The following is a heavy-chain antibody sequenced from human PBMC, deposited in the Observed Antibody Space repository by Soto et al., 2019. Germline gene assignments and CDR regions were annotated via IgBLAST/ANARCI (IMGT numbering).Heavy chain of an antibody. Sequence: QVQLVESGGGLVKPGGSLRLSCAASGFTFSDYYMTWIRQAPGKGLECVAFISSSGSYTNYAYSVQGRFTISRDNDKNSLFLEMNSLRAEDTATYYCSRGPSGGTYFWGQGTLVTVSS. CDR3: SRGPSGGTYF. D-gene: IGHD2-8*02. CDR1: GFTFSDYY. V-gene: IGHV3-11*05. CDR2: ISSSGSYT. J-gene: IGHJ4*02.